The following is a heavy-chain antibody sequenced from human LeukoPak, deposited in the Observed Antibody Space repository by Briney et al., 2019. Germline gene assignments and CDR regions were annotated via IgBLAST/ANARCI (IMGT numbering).Heavy chain of an antibody. V-gene: IGHV3-33*01. J-gene: IGHJ4*02. CDR3: ARVSDYSNYFDY. Sequence: GGSLRLSCAASGFSFSSNGMHWVRQAPGKGLEWVAVIWYDGSNKYYADSVKGRFTISRDNSRNTLYLQMNSLRAEDTAVYYCARVSDYSNYFDYWGQGTLVTVSS. D-gene: IGHD4-11*01. CDR1: GFSFSSNG. CDR2: IWYDGSNK.